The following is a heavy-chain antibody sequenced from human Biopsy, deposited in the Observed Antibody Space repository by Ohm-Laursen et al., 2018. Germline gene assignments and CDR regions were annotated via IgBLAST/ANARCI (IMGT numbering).Heavy chain of an antibody. CDR1: GFTFSSYS. CDR2: IAIGSIYV. J-gene: IGHJ4*02. Sequence: GSLRLSCAASGFTFSSYSMNWVRQAPGKGLEWVSSIAIGSIYVYYADSVKGRFTISRDNTKNSLSLQMNSLRGEDTAVYYCAAGSSRNSYYFDYWGQGTLVTVSS. V-gene: IGHV3-21*06. D-gene: IGHD6-13*01. CDR3: AAGSSRNSYYFDY.